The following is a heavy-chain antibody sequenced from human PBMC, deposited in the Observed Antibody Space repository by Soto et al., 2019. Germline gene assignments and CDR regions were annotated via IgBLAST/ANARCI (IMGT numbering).Heavy chain of an antibody. CDR1: GFTFSSYV. CDR2: IWYDGSNK. J-gene: IGHJ6*02. Sequence: PGGSLRLSCAASGFTFSSYVMHWVRQAPGKGLEWVAVIWYDGSNKYYADSVKGRFTISGDNSKNTLYLQMNSLRAEDTAVYYCARESGGYYYYGMDVWGQGTTVTVSS. CDR3: ARESGGYYYYGMDV. D-gene: IGHD6-25*01. V-gene: IGHV3-33*01.